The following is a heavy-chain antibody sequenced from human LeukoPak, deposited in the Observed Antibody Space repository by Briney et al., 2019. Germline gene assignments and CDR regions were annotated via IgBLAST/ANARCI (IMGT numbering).Heavy chain of an antibody. J-gene: IGHJ4*02. V-gene: IGHV3-15*01. Sequence: PGGSLRLSCGTSGFTFSNASISWVRQAPGKGLEWVGLIKSKILGGTTHYAAPVKGRFTISRDDSKDTLYLQMNSLKPEDTAVYYCTTDVLLWFGGDYWGQGTLVTVSS. CDR1: GFTFSNAS. CDR3: TTDVLLWFGGDY. D-gene: IGHD3-10*01. CDR2: IKSKILGGTT.